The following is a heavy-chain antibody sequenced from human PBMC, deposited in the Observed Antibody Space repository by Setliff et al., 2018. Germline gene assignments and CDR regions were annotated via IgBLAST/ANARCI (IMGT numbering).Heavy chain of an antibody. V-gene: IGHV1-69*13. CDR3: ARDRVLGSTWYELIASDF. CDR2: IIPIFGSA. Sequence: GASVKVSCKAFGYTFAKYGTSWVRQAPGQGLEWMGGIIPIFGSANYARKFQGRVTVTADESTSTAYMELRSLRSDDTAVYFCARDRVLGSTWYELIASDFWGQGSLVTVSS. CDR1: GYTFAKYG. J-gene: IGHJ4*02. D-gene: IGHD6-13*01.